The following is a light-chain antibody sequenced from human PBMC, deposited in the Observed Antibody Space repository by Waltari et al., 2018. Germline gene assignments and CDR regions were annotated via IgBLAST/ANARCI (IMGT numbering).Light chain of an antibody. J-gene: IGKJ4*01. CDR1: QTVDTY. CDR2: DTS. CDR3: QQRRRWPLT. V-gene: IGKV3-11*01. Sequence: IVLTQSPATLSLSPGERATLSCRASQTVDTYLAWYQQRPGQAPRLPIYDTSNRATGIPDRFSGSGSETDFTLTISSLEPEDFAVYYCQQRRRWPLTFGGGSKVEI.